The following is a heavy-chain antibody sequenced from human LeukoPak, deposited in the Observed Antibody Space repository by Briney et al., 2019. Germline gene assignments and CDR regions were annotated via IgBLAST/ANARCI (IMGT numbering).Heavy chain of an antibody. CDR2: IYYSGST. J-gene: IGHJ6*02. CDR1: GGSISSYY. CDR3: ARVSQLWLNGMDV. V-gene: IGHV4-59*01. D-gene: IGHD5-18*01. Sequence: KTSETLSLTCTVSGGSISSYYWSWIRQPPGKGLEWIGYIYYSGSTNYNPSLKSRVTISVDTSKNQFSLKLSSVTAADTAVYYCARVSQLWLNGMDVWGQGTTVTVSS.